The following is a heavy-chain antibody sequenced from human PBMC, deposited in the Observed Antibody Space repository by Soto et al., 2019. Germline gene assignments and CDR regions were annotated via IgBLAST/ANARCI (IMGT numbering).Heavy chain of an antibody. CDR1: GYTFSTRG. D-gene: IGHD6-19*01. J-gene: IGHJ4*02. CDR2: ISAYNGNA. CDR3: ELGWYNY. V-gene: IGHV1-18*01. Sequence: ASVKVSCKASGYTFSTRGISWVRQAPGQGLEWMGWISAYNGNANYAQKFQGRVTMTTDTSTSTAYMELSSLRSEDTAVYCCELGWYNYWGQGTLVTVSS.